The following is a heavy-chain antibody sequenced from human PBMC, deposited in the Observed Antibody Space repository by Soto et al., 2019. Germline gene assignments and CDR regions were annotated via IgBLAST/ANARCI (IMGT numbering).Heavy chain of an antibody. V-gene: IGHV3-21*01. Sequence: GGSLRLSCAASGFTFSIYSMNWVRHAPGKGLEWVSSISSSSSYIYYADSVKGRFTISRDNAKNSLYLQMNSLRAEDTAVYYCARYGSGSYYNNYYYYYGMDVWGQGTTVTVSS. CDR3: ARYGSGSYYNNYYYYYGMDV. D-gene: IGHD3-10*01. CDR1: GFTFSIYS. CDR2: ISSSSSYI. J-gene: IGHJ6*02.